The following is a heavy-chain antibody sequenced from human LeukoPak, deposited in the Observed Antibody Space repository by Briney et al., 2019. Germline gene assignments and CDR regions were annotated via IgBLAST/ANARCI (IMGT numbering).Heavy chain of an antibody. CDR3: ARSDYGGNEY. CDR1: GGSISSYY. Sequence: SETLSLTCTVSGGSISSYYWSWIRQPPGKGLEWIGYIYYSGSTNYNPSLKSRVTISVDTSKNQFSLKLSSVTAADTAVYYCARSDYGGNEYRGQGTLVTVSS. J-gene: IGHJ4*02. V-gene: IGHV4-59*01. D-gene: IGHD4-23*01. CDR2: IYYSGST.